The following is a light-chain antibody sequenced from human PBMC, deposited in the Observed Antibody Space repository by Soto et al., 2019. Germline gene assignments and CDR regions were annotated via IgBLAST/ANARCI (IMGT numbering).Light chain of an antibody. CDR2: EVS. CDR3: NSYAGSNNWM. J-gene: IGLJ3*02. Sequence: QSALTQPPSASGSPGQSVTISCTGTSSDVGGYNYVSWYQQHPGKAPKLMIYEVSKRPSGVPDRFSGSKSGNTASLTVSGLQAEDEADYYCNSYAGSNNWMFGGGTKLTVL. CDR1: SSDVGGYNY. V-gene: IGLV2-8*01.